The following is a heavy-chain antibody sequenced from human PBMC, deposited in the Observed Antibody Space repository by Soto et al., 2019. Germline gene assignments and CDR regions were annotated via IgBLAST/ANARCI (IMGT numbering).Heavy chain of an antibody. CDR3: AKDISSSLPLVRGMTGGPNNDFDF. D-gene: IGHD3-10*01. J-gene: IGHJ4*02. V-gene: IGHV3-9*01. CDR1: GFTFNDYA. CDR2: INWDSGSV. Sequence: GGSLRLSCAASGFTFNDYAMHWVRQSPGKGLEWVSGINWDSGSVAYAGSVKGRFAVSRDNTENSLYLQMNSLRAEDTALYYCAKDISSSLPLVRGMTGGPNNDFDFWGQGTLVTVSS.